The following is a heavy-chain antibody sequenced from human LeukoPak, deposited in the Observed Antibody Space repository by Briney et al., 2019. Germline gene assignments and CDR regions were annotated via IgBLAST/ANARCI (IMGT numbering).Heavy chain of an antibody. V-gene: IGHV4-34*01. CDR3: ARGPRIAARRIDY. CDR2: INHSGST. Sequence: SETLSLTCAVYGGSFSGYYWSWIRQPPGKGLEWIGEINHSGSTNYNPSLKSRVTISVATSKNQFSLKLSSVTAADTAVYYCARGPRIAARRIDYWGQGTLVTVSS. CDR1: GGSFSGYY. J-gene: IGHJ4*02. D-gene: IGHD6-6*01.